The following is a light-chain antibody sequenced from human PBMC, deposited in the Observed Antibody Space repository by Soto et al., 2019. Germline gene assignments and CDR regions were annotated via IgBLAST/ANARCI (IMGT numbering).Light chain of an antibody. J-gene: IGKJ1*01. V-gene: IGKV1-5*03. CDR2: KAS. CDR1: QSISSW. CDR3: QQYNDNWT. Sequence: DIQMTQSPSTLSASVGDRVTITCRASQSISSWLAWYQQKPGTAPNLLIYKASTLQSGVPSRFSGSGSGTEFTLTISSLQPDDSATSYCQQYNDNWTFGQGTKVDI.